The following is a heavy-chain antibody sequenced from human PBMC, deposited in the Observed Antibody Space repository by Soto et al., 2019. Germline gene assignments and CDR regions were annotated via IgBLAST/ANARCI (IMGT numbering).Heavy chain of an antibody. CDR2: IWYDGSNK. Sequence: GGSLRLSCAASGFTFSSYGMHWVRQAPGKGLEWVAVIWYDGSNKYYADSVKGRFTISRDNSKNTLYLQMNSLRAEDTAVYYCARDSGKGIAARPSPSEYFQHWGQGTLVTVSS. V-gene: IGHV3-33*01. CDR1: GFTFSSYG. CDR3: ARDSGKGIAARPSPSEYFQH. D-gene: IGHD6-6*01. J-gene: IGHJ1*01.